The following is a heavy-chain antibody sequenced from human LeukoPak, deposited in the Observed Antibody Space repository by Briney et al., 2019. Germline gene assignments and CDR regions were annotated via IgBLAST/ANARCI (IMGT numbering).Heavy chain of an antibody. CDR3: ATAAARRHYYYYMDV. CDR1: GYTLTELS. D-gene: IGHD6-6*01. V-gene: IGHV1-24*01. Sequence: ASVKVSCKVSGYTLTELSMHWVRQAPGKGLEWMGGLDPEDGETIYAQKFQGRVTMTEDTSTDTAYMELSSLRSEDTAVYYCATAAARRHYYYYMDVWGKGTTVTVSS. CDR2: LDPEDGET. J-gene: IGHJ6*03.